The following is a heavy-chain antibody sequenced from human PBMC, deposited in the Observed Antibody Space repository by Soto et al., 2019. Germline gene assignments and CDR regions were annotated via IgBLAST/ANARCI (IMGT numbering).Heavy chain of an antibody. J-gene: IGHJ6*02. CDR3: AKGGNIAVVVADYGMDV. V-gene: IGHV1-3*01. CDR1: GYTFSNYA. D-gene: IGHD2-15*01. CDR2: VNAGNGNT. Sequence: ASVKVSCKASGYTFSNYAMHWVRQAPGQRLEWMGWVNAGNGNTKYSQKFQDRVTITRDTSASTAYMELSSLRSEDTAVYYCAKGGNIAVVVADYGMDVWGQGTTVTVSS.